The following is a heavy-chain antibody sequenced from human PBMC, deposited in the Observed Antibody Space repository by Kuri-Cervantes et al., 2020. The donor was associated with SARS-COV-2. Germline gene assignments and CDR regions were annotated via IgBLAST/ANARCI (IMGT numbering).Heavy chain of an antibody. Sequence: ASVKVSCKVSGYTLTELSMHWVRQAPGKGLEWMGGFDPEDGETIYAQKFQGRVTMTKDTSTDTAYMELSSLRSEDTAVYYCARHRTTVTTEYFDYWGQGTLVTVSS. CDR3: ARHRTTVTTEYFDY. CDR2: FDPEDGET. V-gene: IGHV1-24*01. D-gene: IGHD4-17*01. J-gene: IGHJ4*02. CDR1: GYTLTELS.